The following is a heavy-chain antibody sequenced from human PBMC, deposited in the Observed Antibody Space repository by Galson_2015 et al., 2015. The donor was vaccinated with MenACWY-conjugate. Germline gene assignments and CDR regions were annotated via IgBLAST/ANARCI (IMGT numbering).Heavy chain of an antibody. CDR3: VRDCGGDRSTPNTLHAFDI. Sequence: SLRLSCAASGFTFNSYNMNWVRQAPGTGLEWVSSISPSSTYTFYADSVKGRFTISRDNAENSLYLQMNSLRVEDTAIYYCVRDCGGDRSTPNTLHAFDIWGQGTMVTVSS. CDR1: GFTFNSYN. V-gene: IGHV3-21*01. D-gene: IGHD2-21*01. CDR2: ISPSSTYT. J-gene: IGHJ3*02.